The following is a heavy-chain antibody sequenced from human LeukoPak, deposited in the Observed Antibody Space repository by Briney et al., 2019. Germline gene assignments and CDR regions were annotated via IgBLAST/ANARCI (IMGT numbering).Heavy chain of an antibody. J-gene: IGHJ4*02. CDR1: GYTFTSYG. CDR2: ISAHNGNT. CDR3: ARDREGYYDSSGYNTQDY. V-gene: IGHV1-18*01. Sequence: ASVKVSCKASGYTFTSYGISWVRQAPGQGLEWMGWISAHNGNTNYAQKLQGRVTMTRDTSTSTVYMELSSLRSEDTAVYYCARDREGYYDSSGYNTQDYWGQGTLVTVSS. D-gene: IGHD3-22*01.